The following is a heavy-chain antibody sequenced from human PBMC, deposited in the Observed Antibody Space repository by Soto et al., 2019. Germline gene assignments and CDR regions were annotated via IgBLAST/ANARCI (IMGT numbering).Heavy chain of an antibody. D-gene: IGHD4-17*01. CDR2: IYHSGST. CDR1: GGSISSGGYS. J-gene: IGHJ5*02. V-gene: IGHV4-30-2*01. CDR3: ASYHDYGRNWFDP. Sequence: PSETLSLTCAVSGGSISSGGYSWSWIRQPPGKGLEWIGYIYHSGSTYYNPSLKSRVTISVDRSKNQFSLKLSSVTAADTAVYYCASYHDYGRNWFDPWGQGTLVTVSS.